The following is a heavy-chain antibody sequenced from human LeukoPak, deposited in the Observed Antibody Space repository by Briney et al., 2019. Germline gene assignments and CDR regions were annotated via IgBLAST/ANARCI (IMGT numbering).Heavy chain of an antibody. CDR1: GDTAISYY. V-gene: IGHV1-46*01. CDR3: AREDIVVVPGDYYGMDV. D-gene: IGHD2-2*01. Sequence: ASVKVSCKASGDTAISYYIHWVRQAPGQGLEWMGVINIGDGSTSYAQKFKGRVTMTRDTSTSTVYLEMSSLRSEDTAVYYCAREDIVVVPGDYYGMDVWGQGTTVTVSS. CDR2: INIGDGST. J-gene: IGHJ6*02.